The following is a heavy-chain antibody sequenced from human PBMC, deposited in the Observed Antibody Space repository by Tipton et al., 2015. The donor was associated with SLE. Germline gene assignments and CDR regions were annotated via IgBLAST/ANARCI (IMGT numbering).Heavy chain of an antibody. Sequence: TLSLTCTVSGFSISRAYYWGWFRQPPGKGLEWIASIYHSGNTYNNPSLQNRVTISIDTSKNQYSLKLTSVTAADTAIYYCAADFWTGSPLFDYWGQGTLVTVSS. V-gene: IGHV4-38-2*02. J-gene: IGHJ4*02. D-gene: IGHD3/OR15-3a*01. CDR2: IYHSGNT. CDR3: AADFWTGSPLFDY. CDR1: GFSISRAYY.